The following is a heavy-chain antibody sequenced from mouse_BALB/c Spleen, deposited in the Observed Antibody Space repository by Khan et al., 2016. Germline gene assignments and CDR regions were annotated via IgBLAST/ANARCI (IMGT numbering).Heavy chain of an antibody. J-gene: IGHJ2*01. CDR3: ARRGPIFSYGSSFGY. Sequence: VQLQQPGAEIVKPGASVKLSCTASGFNIKDTYMHWVRQRPEQGLEWIGRIDPANVNSKYDPNFQGKATITADTSSNTAYLQLSGLTSEDTAVYCWARRGPIFSYGSSFGYWGQGTALTVSS. CDR1: GFNIKDTY. CDR2: IDPANVNS. D-gene: IGHD1-1*01. V-gene: IGHV14-3*02.